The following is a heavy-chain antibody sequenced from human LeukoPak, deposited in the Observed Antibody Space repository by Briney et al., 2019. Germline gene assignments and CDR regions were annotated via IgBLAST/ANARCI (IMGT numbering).Heavy chain of an antibody. J-gene: IGHJ3*02. CDR3: ARGRFLDAFDI. Sequence: SETLSLTCTVSGGSISSYYWSWIRQPPGKGLEWIGYIYYSGSTKYKPSLKSRVTISVDTSKNQFSLKLSSVTAAGTAVYYCARGRFLDAFDIWGQETMVTVSS. CDR1: GGSISSYY. D-gene: IGHD3-3*01. CDR2: IYYSGST. V-gene: IGHV4-59*01.